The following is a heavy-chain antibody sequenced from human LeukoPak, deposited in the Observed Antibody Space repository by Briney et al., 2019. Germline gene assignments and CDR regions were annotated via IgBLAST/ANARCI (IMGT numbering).Heavy chain of an antibody. D-gene: IGHD2-21*02. CDR3: ARHDVVPVIRRGFDF. CDR2: IFYTGTT. V-gene: IGHV4-59*08. J-gene: IGHJ4*02. Sequence: SETLPLTCTVSGDSDRGYYWSWIRQPPAKGLEYIRYIFYTGTTLYSPSLKTRVTMSVDTSENQFSLKLSSVTAADTAVYYCARHDVVPVIRRGFDFWGQGTLVTVSS. CDR1: GDSDRGYY.